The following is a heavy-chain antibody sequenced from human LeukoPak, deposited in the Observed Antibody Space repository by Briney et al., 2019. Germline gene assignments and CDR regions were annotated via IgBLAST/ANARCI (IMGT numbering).Heavy chain of an antibody. CDR2: ISTNSDIR. D-gene: IGHD2-8*01. V-gene: IGHV1-18*01. CDR3: AIVCDAVYNCFER. Sequence: GASLKVSSTASGYTFTNYGISWVRQAPGQGLEWMGWISTNSDIRTYAQTLQGRFTMTKDTATTTDYMELNNLTFDDTAVYYCAIVCDAVYNCFERWGQG. J-gene: IGHJ5*02. CDR1: GYTFTNYG.